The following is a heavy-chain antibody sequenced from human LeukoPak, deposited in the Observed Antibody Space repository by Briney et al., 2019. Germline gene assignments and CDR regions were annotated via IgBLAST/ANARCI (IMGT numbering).Heavy chain of an antibody. Sequence: PSETLSLTCTVSGGSSSSSSYYWGWIRQPPGKGLEWIGSVYNSGSTYYNPSLKSRVTIYLDTSNNQLSLTLTSVTAADTAVYYCASGHYFLTSIRPLDCWGQGALVTVSS. CDR3: ASGHYFLTSIRPLDC. V-gene: IGHV4-39*01. J-gene: IGHJ4*02. CDR1: GGSSSSSSYY. CDR2: VYNSGST. D-gene: IGHD2-21*02.